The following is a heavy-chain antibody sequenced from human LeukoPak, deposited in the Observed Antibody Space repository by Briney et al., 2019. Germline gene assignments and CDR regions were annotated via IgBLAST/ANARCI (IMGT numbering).Heavy chain of an antibody. J-gene: IGHJ5*02. CDR1: GYTFTVYY. Sequence: GASVNVSCKASGYTFTVYYIHWVRQAPGQGLEWMGWINPNSGGTNSAQKFQGRVTMTRDTSISTAYMELSRLRSDDTAVYYCGRGYYDSGSEGFLNWLDPWGQGTLVTVSS. CDR3: GRGYYDSGSEGFLNWLDP. D-gene: IGHD3-10*01. CDR2: INPNSGGT. V-gene: IGHV1-2*02.